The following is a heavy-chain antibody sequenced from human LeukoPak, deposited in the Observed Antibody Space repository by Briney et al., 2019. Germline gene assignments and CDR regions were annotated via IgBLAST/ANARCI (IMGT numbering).Heavy chain of an antibody. Sequence: PSETLSLTCAVYGGSFSGYYWSWIRQPPGKGLEWIGEINHSGSTNYNPSLKSRVTISVDTSKNQFSLKLSSVTAADTAVYYCARGVLRCLRSMNWFDPWGQGTLVTVSS. D-gene: IGHD3-3*01. CDR2: INHSGST. CDR3: ARGVLRCLRSMNWFDP. V-gene: IGHV4-34*01. CDR1: GGSFSGYY. J-gene: IGHJ5*02.